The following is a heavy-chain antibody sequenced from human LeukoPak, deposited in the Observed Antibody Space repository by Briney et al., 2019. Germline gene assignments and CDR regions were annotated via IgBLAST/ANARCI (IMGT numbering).Heavy chain of an antibody. CDR1: GYTFSGYY. CDR3: SRGIGLGSYYKSSDY. J-gene: IGHJ4*02. D-gene: IGHD3-10*01. Sequence: ASVKVSCKASGYTFSGYYMHWVRQAPGQGLEWMGWINPNSGGTNYAQKFQGRVTMTRDTSISTASMELSRLRSDATAVYFLSRGIGLGSYYKSSDYWGQGRLVTDS. V-gene: IGHV1-2*02. CDR2: INPNSGGT.